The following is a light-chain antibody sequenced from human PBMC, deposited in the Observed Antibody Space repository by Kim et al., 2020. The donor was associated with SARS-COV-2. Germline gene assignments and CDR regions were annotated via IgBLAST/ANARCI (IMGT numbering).Light chain of an antibody. Sequence: GQRVTISGSGSSSNIGSNYVYWYQHLPRTAPKLLIYRNNQRPSGFPDRFSGSKSGTSASLAISGLRSEDEADYYCAAWDDSLSHVVFGGGTQLTVL. CDR1: SSNIGSNY. V-gene: IGLV1-47*01. CDR2: RNN. CDR3: AAWDDSLSHVV. J-gene: IGLJ2*01.